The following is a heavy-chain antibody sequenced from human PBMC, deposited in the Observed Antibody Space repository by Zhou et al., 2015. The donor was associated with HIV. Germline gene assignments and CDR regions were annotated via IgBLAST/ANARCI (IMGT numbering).Heavy chain of an antibody. J-gene: IGHJ3*02. D-gene: IGHD3-22*01. V-gene: IGHV1-8*01. CDR3: ARDYYDSRPPLAFDI. Sequence: QVQLVQSGAELRKPGASVKVSCKASGYTFTTFDVHWVRQATGHGPEWMGWMNPNSGDAGSTQKFQGRVTMTSNTSISTAYMELSSLRSDDTAVYYCARDYYDSRPPLAFDIWGQGTMSPXLQ. CDR2: MNPNSGDA. CDR1: GYTFTTFD.